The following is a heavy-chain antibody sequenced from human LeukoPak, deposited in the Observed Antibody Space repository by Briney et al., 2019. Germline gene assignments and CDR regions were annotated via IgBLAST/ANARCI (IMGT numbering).Heavy chain of an antibody. D-gene: IGHD6-13*01. CDR1: GGSFSGYY. CDR2: INHSGST. V-gene: IGHV4-34*01. CDR3: ARGKIRTVAAAGTSTFNWFDP. J-gene: IGHJ5*02. Sequence: SETLSLTCAVYGGSFSGYYWSWIRQPPGKGLEWIGEINHSGSTNYNPSLKSRVTISVDTSKNQFSPKLSSVTAADTAVYYCARGKIRTVAAAGTSTFNWFDPWGQGTLVTVSS.